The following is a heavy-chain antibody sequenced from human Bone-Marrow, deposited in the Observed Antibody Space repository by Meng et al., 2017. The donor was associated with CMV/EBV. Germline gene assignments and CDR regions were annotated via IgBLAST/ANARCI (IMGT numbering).Heavy chain of an antibody. CDR3: ARHRSRYQLRTPSWCNN. CDR1: GYSFTSYW. D-gene: IGHD2-2*01. CDR2: IYPGDSDT. Sequence: GESLKISCKGSGYSFTSYWIGWVRQMPGKGLEWMGIIYPGDSDTRYSPSFQGQVTISADKSISTAYLQLSSLKASDTAMYDCARHRSRYQLRTPSWCNNWGQGTLVTVSS. V-gene: IGHV5-51*01. J-gene: IGHJ4*02.